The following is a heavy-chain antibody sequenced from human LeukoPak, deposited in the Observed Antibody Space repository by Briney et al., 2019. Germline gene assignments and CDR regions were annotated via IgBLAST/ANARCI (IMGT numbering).Heavy chain of an antibody. J-gene: IGHJ6*02. CDR2: INPSGGGT. Sequence: GASVKVPCKASGGTFSSYAISWVRQAPGQGLEWMVIINPSGGGTKYAQKFQGRVTMTRDTPTNTVYMELSSLRTEDAAVYYCASVYLYGMDVWGQGTTVTVSS. CDR1: GGTFSSYA. D-gene: IGHD2-8*01. CDR3: ASVYLYGMDV. V-gene: IGHV1-46*01.